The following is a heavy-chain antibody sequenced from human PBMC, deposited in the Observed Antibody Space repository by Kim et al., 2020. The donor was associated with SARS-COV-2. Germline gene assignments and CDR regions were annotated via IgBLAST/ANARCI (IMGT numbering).Heavy chain of an antibody. CDR3: ARGGGYGSGSYYTFDY. J-gene: IGHJ4*02. D-gene: IGHD3-10*01. Sequence: SLKSRVTLSVDTSKNPFSLRLSSVTAADTAVYSCARGGGYGSGSYYTFDYWGPGTLVTVSS. V-gene: IGHV4-59*09.